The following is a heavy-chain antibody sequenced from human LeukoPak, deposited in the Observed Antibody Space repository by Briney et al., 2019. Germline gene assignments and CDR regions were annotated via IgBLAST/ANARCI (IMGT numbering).Heavy chain of an antibody. CDR2: INHSGST. CDR1: GGSFSGYY. CDR3: ARVEQLGQGDY. V-gene: IGHV4-34*01. D-gene: IGHD6-6*01. J-gene: IGHJ4*02. Sequence: SETLSLTCAVYGGSFSGYYWSWIRQPPGKGLEWIGEINHSGSTNYNPSLKSRVTISVDTSKNQFSLKLSSVTAADTAVYYCARVEQLGQGDYWGQGTLVTVCS.